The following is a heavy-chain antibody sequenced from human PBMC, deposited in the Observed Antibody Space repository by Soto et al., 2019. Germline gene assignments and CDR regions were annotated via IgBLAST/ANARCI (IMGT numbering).Heavy chain of an antibody. CDR1: GASISSGDYY. D-gene: IGHD3-16*02. V-gene: IGHV4-30-4*01. J-gene: IGHJ3*02. CDR2: IYDSGTT. CDR3: ARGEYDFVWGSYRGSVAGTAGNAFDI. Sequence: QVQLQESGPGLVKPSQTLSLTCTVSGASISSGDYYWSWIRQPPGKGLEWIGHIYDSGTTYYNPSLKCRVTISVDASKNQFSLKLSSVTAADTAVYFCARGEYDFVWGSYRGSVAGTAGNAFDIWGQGTMVTVSS.